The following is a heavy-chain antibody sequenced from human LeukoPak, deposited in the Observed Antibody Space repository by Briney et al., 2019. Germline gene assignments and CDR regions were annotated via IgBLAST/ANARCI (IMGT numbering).Heavy chain of an antibody. J-gene: IGHJ4*02. Sequence: SETLSLTCAVYGGSFSGYYWSWIRQPPGKGLEWIGSIYYSGSTYYNPSLKSRVTISVDTSMNRFSLKLSSVTAADTAVYYCAGGSGSYYHFDYWGQGTLVTVSS. CDR1: GGSFSGYY. CDR3: AGGSGSYYHFDY. CDR2: IYYSGST. V-gene: IGHV4-34*01. D-gene: IGHD3-10*01.